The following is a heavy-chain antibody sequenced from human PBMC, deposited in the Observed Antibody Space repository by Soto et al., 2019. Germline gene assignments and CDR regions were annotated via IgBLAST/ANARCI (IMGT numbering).Heavy chain of an antibody. CDR1: GFTFSSYW. Sequence: GGSLRLSCAASGFTFSSYWMSWVRQAPGKGLEWVANIKQDGSEKYYVDSVKGRFTISRDNAKNSLYLQMNSLRAEDTAVYYCAGVQEMALLWFGAPPPGMDVWGQGTTVTVSS. CDR2: IKQDGSEK. CDR3: AGVQEMALLWFGAPPPGMDV. D-gene: IGHD3-10*01. J-gene: IGHJ6*02. V-gene: IGHV3-7*03.